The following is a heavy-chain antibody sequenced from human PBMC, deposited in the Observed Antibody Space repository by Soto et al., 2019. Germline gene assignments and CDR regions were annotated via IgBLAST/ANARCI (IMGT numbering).Heavy chain of an antibody. CDR2: ISGSDDST. D-gene: IGHD6-6*01. J-gene: IGHJ4*02. V-gene: IGHV3-23*01. CDR1: GFTFSSYA. Sequence: GGSLRLSCAASGFTFSSYAMSWVRQAPGKGLEWVSVISGSDDSTYYADSVKGRFTISRDNSKNTLYLQMNSLRAEDTAVYYCAKGSSSSTFSYWGKGSLVTVSA. CDR3: AKGSSSSTFSY.